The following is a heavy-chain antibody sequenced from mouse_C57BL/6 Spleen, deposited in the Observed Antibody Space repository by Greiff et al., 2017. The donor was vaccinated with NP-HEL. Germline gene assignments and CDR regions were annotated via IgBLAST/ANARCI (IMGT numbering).Heavy chain of an antibody. CDR3: ARSEGQLRLLAMEY. D-gene: IGHD3-2*02. J-gene: IGHJ4*01. Sequence: QVQLQQSGPELVRPGASVKISCKAPGYTFTSYWMQWVSQRPGQGLEWIGEIFPGSGSTYYNEKLKGKARLTVEPSYSTAYMQLSSLTSEDSAVYFCARSEGQLRLLAMEYWGQGASVTVSS. V-gene: IGHV1-56*01. CDR1: GYTFTSYW. CDR2: IFPGSGST.